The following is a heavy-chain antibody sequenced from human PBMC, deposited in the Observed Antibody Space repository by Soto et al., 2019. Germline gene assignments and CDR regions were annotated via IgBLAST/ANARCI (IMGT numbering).Heavy chain of an antibody. CDR1: GFSFSDNL. V-gene: IGHV1-3*01. CDR2: INPDKGNT. J-gene: IGHJ3*01. Sequence: QVQLVQSGAEVRKPGASVNISCRASGFSFSDNLINWVRQAPGQSLEWMGWINPDKGNTRYSQTFQGRVTISRHSSASIAYVEVSDRTAVDTAVYYCASDILSAGPRANDAFEVSGQRTMVTVSS. CDR3: ASDILSAGPRANDAFEV. D-gene: IGHD2-8*02.